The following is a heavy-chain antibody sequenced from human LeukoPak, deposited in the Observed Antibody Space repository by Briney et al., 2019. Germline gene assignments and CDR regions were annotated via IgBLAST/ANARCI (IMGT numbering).Heavy chain of an antibody. D-gene: IGHD3-3*01. Sequence: SETLSLTSTVSGGSISSYYWSWIRQPPGKGLEWIGYIYYSGSTNYNPSLKSRVTISVDTSKNQFSLKLSSVTAADTAVYYCARGRFLEWLQFDYWGQGTLVTVSS. CDR1: GGSISSYY. CDR2: IYYSGST. V-gene: IGHV4-59*01. CDR3: ARGRFLEWLQFDY. J-gene: IGHJ4*02.